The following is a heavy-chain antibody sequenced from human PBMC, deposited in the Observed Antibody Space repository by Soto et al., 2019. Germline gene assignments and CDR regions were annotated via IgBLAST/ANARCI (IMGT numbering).Heavy chain of an antibody. CDR2: IYYSGNA. V-gene: IGHV4-39*01. D-gene: IGHD6-13*01. CDR3: ARHKNTSSRYLLPDF. J-gene: IGHJ4*02. Sequence: QLQLQESGPGLVKPSETLSLTCTLSGGSISSRSYYWGWIRQPPGKGLEWIGSIYYSGNAYYNPSLKSRVAVSVDTCEDQFSLKVNSVTATDTAVYYCARHKNTSSRYLLPDFWGQGTLVTVSS. CDR1: GGSISSRSYY.